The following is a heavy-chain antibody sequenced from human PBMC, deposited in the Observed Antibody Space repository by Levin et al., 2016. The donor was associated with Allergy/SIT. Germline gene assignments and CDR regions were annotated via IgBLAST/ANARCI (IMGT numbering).Heavy chain of an antibody. D-gene: IGHD4/OR15-4a*01. J-gene: IGHJ6*03. V-gene: IGHV4-4*02. Sequence: GSLRLSCAVSGGSISSSNWWSWVRQPPGKGLEWIGEIYHSGSTNYNPSLKSRVTISVDKSKNQFSLKLSSVTAADTAVYYCVRERGSDYGYYYYYMDVWGKGTTVTVSS. CDR3: VRERGSDYGYYYYYMDV. CDR1: GGSISSSNW. CDR2: IYHSGST.